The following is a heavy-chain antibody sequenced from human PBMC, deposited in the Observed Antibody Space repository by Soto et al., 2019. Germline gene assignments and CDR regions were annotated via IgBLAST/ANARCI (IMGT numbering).Heavy chain of an antibody. V-gene: IGHV3-74*01. Sequence: EVQLVESGGGLVQPGGSLRLSCAGSGFTFSNYWMHWVRQAPGKGLEWVSRIDHDGPTDYADSVRGRFTISRDNAENTLYLQMNRLRPEDTGVDYCVRDSHGDYWGQGTLVTVSS. CDR2: IDHDGPT. CDR3: VRDSHGDY. J-gene: IGHJ4*02. CDR1: GFTFSNYW.